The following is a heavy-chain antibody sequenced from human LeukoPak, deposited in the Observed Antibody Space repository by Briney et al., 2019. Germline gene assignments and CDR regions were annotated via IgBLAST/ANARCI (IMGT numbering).Heavy chain of an antibody. CDR3: ARVPTVTFFDY. Sequence: SETLSLTCTVSGDSISSSSSYWGWIRQPPGKGLEWIGTIFNSGSTHYNPSLKSRVTISVDTSKNQFSLNLSSVTAADTAVYYCARVPTVTFFDYWGQGTLVTVSS. D-gene: IGHD4-17*01. CDR1: GDSISSSSSY. J-gene: IGHJ4*02. V-gene: IGHV4-39*01. CDR2: IFNSGST.